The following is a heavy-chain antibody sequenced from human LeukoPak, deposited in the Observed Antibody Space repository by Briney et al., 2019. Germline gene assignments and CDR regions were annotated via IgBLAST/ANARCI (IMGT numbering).Heavy chain of an antibody. D-gene: IGHD3-22*01. CDR3: ARAPSEIGGYYPEYFRH. CDR2: ISTSSRYI. CDR1: GFTLSNYD. V-gene: IGHV3-21*01. J-gene: IGHJ1*01. Sequence: PGGSLRLFCAASGFTLSNYDMNWVRQAPGKGLEWVSSISTSSRYIYYKDSVRGRFTISRDDAKNSLYLEMNSLRAEDTGVYYCARAPSEIGGYYPEYFRHWGQGTLVTVSP.